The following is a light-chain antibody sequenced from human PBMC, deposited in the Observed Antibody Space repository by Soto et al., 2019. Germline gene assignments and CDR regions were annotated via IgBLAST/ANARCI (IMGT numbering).Light chain of an antibody. CDR1: NIGSKN. J-gene: IGLJ3*02. CDR2: RDT. CDR3: QVWDSSTVV. Sequence: SYELTQPLSVSVALGQTARITCGGNNIGSKNVHWYQLNPGQAPVLVIYRDTNRPSGIPERFSGSNSGNTATLAISGAQVGDDADYYCQVWDSSTVVFGGGTQLNVL. V-gene: IGLV3-9*01.